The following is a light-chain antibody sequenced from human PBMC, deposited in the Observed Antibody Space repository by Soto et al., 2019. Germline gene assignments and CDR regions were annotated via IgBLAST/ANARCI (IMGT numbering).Light chain of an antibody. CDR3: SSYRNSSTLRVV. CDR1: SSDVGGYNY. CDR2: DVS. J-gene: IGLJ2*01. Sequence: QSVLTQPASVSGSPGQSLTISCTGTSSDVGGYNYVSWYQQHPGKAPKLMIYDVSNRPSGVSNRFSGSKSGNTASLTISGLQADDEADYYCSSYRNSSTLRVVFGGGTKLTVL. V-gene: IGLV2-14*03.